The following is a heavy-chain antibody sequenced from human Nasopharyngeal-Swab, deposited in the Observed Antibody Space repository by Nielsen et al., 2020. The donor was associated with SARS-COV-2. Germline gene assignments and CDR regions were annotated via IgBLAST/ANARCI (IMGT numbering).Heavy chain of an antibody. CDR1: GYSFTSYW. CDR2: IYPGDSDT. Sequence: GESLKISCKGSGYSFTSYWIGWVRQMPGKGLEWMGIIYPGDSDTRYSPSFQGQVTISADKSISTAYLQWSSLKASDTAIYYCARHVGYCSSSSCYPGYNYMDVWGKGTTVTVSS. D-gene: IGHD2-2*01. CDR3: ARHVGYCSSSSCYPGYNYMDV. J-gene: IGHJ6*03. V-gene: IGHV5-51*01.